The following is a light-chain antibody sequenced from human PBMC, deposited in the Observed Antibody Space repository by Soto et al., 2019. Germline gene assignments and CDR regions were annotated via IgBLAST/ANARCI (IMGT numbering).Light chain of an antibody. CDR3: QQHGQWTIT. CDR1: QSVNRNY. Sequence: LTQSPATLSVSPGERATLSCRASQSVNRNYLAWYQQKPGQAPRLLIYGISKRETEIPDRFSGSGSGTDFTLTISSLQPEDFETDDCQQHGQWTITFGQGTRLEIK. J-gene: IGKJ5*01. CDR2: GIS. V-gene: IGKV3-20*01.